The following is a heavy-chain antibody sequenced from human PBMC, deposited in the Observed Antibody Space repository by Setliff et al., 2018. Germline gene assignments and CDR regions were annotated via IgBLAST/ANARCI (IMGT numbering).Heavy chain of an antibody. V-gene: IGHV1-18*01. CDR1: GYRFNQYG. CDR2: ISAYSGNT. D-gene: IGHD3-22*01. Sequence: GASVKVSCKASGYRFNQYGITWVRQAPGQGLEWMGWISAYSGNTNYGQRVQGRVTLTTDTSTSTAYMELRSLRSDDTAVYFCAREGSGIDSTGYSRLLYHWGQGTLVTVSS. CDR3: AREGSGIDSTGYSRLLYH. J-gene: IGHJ4*02.